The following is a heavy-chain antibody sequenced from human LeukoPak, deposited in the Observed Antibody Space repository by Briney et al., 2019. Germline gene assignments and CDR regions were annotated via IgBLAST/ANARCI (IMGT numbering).Heavy chain of an antibody. D-gene: IGHD3-9*01. V-gene: IGHV3-48*03. CDR3: ARGDTRHVFRCFNWLIDY. CDR1: GFTFSSYE. J-gene: IGHJ4*02. Sequence: GESLRLSCAASGFTFSSYEMNWVRQALGKGLEWVSYISSSGSTIYYAASVKGRFTISRDNAKNSLYLQMNSLRAEDTAVYYCARGDTRHVFRCFNWLIDYWGQGTLVTVSS. CDR2: ISSSGSTI.